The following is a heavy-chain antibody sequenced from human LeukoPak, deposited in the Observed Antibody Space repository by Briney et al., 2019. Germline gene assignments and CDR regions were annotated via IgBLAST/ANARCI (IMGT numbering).Heavy chain of an antibody. V-gene: IGHV3-30-3*01. CDR2: ISYDGSNK. CDR1: GFTFSSYA. J-gene: IGHJ6*02. CDR3: ARSLGSGSYHNYYYYGMDV. D-gene: IGHD3-10*01. Sequence: PGRSLRLSCAASGFTFSSYAMHWVRQAPGKGLEWVAVISYDGSNKYYADSVKGRFTISRDNSKNTLYLQMNSLRAEDTAVYYCARSLGSGSYHNYYYYGMDVWGQGTTVTVSS.